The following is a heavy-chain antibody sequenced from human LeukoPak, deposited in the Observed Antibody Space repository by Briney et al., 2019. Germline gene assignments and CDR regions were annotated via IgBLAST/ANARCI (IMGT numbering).Heavy chain of an antibody. CDR1: GGSISNSSYY. J-gene: IGHJ4*02. V-gene: IGHV4-39*07. D-gene: IGHD6-13*01. CDR2: IFYGGST. Sequence: SETLSLTCTVSGGSISNSSYYWGWIRQPPGKGLEWIGSIFYGGSTYYNPSLKSRVTISVDTSKNQFSLKLSSVTAADTAVYYCARGGTLYSSSWWGQGTLVTVSS. CDR3: ARGGTLYSSSW.